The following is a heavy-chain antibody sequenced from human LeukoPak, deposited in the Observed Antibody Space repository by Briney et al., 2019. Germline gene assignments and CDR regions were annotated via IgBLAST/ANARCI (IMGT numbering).Heavy chain of an antibody. CDR3: TTTVTTDSDY. J-gene: IGHJ4*02. V-gene: IGHV3-15*01. CDR1: GLTFSRYA. Sequence: GGSLRLSCAASGLTFSRYAMSWVRQAPGKGLEWVGRIRSKTDGGTTDFAAPVQGRFSISRDDSKNTLYLQMNSLKTEDTGVYYCTTTVTTDSDYWGQGTLVTVSS. CDR2: IRSKTDGGTT. D-gene: IGHD4-17*01.